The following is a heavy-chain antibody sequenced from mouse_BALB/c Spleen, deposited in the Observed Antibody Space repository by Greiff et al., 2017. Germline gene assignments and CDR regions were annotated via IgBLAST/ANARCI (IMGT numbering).Heavy chain of an antibody. Sequence: QVQLQQPGAELVKPGASVKLSCKASGYTFTSYYMYWVKQRPGQGLEWIGGINPSNGGTNFNEKFKSKATLTVDKSSSTAYMQLSSLSSEDSAVYYCTRNYRGTWFAYWGQGTLVTVSA. CDR3: TRNYRGTWFAY. CDR2: INPSNGGT. J-gene: IGHJ3*01. V-gene: IGHV1S81*02. D-gene: IGHD2-12*01. CDR1: GYTFTSYY.